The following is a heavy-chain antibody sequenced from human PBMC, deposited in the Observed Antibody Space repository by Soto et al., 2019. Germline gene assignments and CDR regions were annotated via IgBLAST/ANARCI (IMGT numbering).Heavy chain of an antibody. CDR3: TTPYYYDSSGLNEI. CDR1: GFTFSNAW. J-gene: IGHJ4*02. V-gene: IGHV3-15*07. Sequence: GGSLRLSCAASGFTFSNAWMNWVRQAPGKGLEWVGRIKSKIDGGTTDYAAPVKGRFTISRDDSKNTLYLQMNSLKTEDTAVYYCTTPYYYDSSGLNEIWGQGTLVTVSS. D-gene: IGHD3-22*01. CDR2: IKSKIDGGTT.